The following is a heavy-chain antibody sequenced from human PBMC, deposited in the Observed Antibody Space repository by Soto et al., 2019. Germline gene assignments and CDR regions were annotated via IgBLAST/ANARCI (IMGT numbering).Heavy chain of an antibody. J-gene: IGHJ5*02. CDR3: ARDLRKGWFDP. V-gene: IGHV3-33*01. CDR1: GFTFSSYG. Sequence: PGGSLRLSCAASGFTFSSYGMHWVRQAPGKGLEWVAVIWYDGSNKYYADSVKGRFTISRDNSKNTLYLQMNSLRAEDTAVYYCARDLRKGWFDPWGQGTLVTVSS. CDR2: IWYDGSNK.